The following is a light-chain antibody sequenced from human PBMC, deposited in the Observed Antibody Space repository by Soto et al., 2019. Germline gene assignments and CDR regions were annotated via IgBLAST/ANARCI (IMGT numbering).Light chain of an antibody. V-gene: IGLV2-14*01. CDR2: EVS. Sequence: QSVLTQPASVSGSPGQSITISCTGTSSDVGDFNYVSWYQHHPGKAPQLMIYEVSNRPSGVSNRFSGSKSGNTASLTISGLQAEDEADYYCLSYTDSSNVVFGGGTKVTVL. CDR3: LSYTDSSNVV. CDR1: SSDVGDFNY. J-gene: IGLJ2*01.